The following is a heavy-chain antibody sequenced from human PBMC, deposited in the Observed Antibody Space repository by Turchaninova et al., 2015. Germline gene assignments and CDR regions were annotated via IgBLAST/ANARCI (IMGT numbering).Heavy chain of an antibody. CDR2: NNAGNGNT. Sequence: QVQLVQSGAEVKKPGASVKVSCKASGYTFTSYAIHWVRQAPGQRLEWMGWNNAGNGNTKYSQKFQGRVTITRDTSASTAYMELSSLRSEDTAVYYCAREDYDSSGYFWGNWFDPWGQGTLVTVSS. D-gene: IGHD3-22*01. CDR3: AREDYDSSGYFWGNWFDP. J-gene: IGHJ5*02. CDR1: GYTFTSYA. V-gene: IGHV1-3*01.